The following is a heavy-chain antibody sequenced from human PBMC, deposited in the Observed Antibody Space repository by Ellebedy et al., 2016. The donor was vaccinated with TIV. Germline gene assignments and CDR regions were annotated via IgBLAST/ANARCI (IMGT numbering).Heavy chain of an antibody. V-gene: IGHV4-59*01. CDR2: IYYSGST. CDR1: GGSISSYY. D-gene: IGHD2-21*01. CDR3: ARDPGLW. J-gene: IGHJ4*02. Sequence: SETLSLXXTVSGGSISSYYWSWIRQPPGKGLEWIGYIYYSGSTNYNPSLKSRVTISVDTSKNQFSLKLSSVTAADTAVYYCARDPGLWWGQGTLVTVSS.